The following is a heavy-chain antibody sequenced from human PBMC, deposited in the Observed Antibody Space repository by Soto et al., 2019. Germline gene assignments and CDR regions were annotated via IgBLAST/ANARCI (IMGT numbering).Heavy chain of an antibody. V-gene: IGHV1-18*01. CDR2: ISAFIGNT. CDR1: GYTFTSYG. J-gene: IGHJ5*02. Sequence: QVQLVQSGAEVKKPGASVKVSCKASGYTFTSYGISWVRQAPGQGLEWMGWISAFIGNTNYAQKLQGRVTMTTDTSTSTAYMELRSLRSDNTAVYYCAREAGRDGLPGNWFDPWGQGTLVTVSS. D-gene: IGHD2-15*01. CDR3: AREAGRDGLPGNWFDP.